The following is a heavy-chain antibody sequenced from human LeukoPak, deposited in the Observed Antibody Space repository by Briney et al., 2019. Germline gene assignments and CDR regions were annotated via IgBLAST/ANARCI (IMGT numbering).Heavy chain of an antibody. J-gene: IGHJ6*03. CDR2: ISYDGSNK. Sequence: PGGSLRLSCAASGFTFSSYAMHWVRQAPGKGLEWVAVISYDGSNKYYADSVKGRFTISRDNSKNTLYLQMNSLRAEDTAVYYCTRELGVVMVAAIDYYYYYYMDVWGKGTTVTISS. V-gene: IGHV3-30*04. D-gene: IGHD2-15*01. CDR1: GFTFSSYA. CDR3: TRELGVVMVAAIDYYYYYYMDV.